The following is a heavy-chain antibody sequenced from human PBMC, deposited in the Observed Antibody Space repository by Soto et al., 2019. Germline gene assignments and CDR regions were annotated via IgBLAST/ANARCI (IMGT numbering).Heavy chain of an antibody. Sequence: QVQLVQSGGEVKKPGASVTVSCKASGYNFSNYGITCVRQDPGQGLEWMGWISPYNGNTNYAQQLTGRGTMTTSTSTSTVYMEMRSLRSDDTAVYYCARGPQYCDSGNTSWSTSDWGQGTLVTVSS. CDR1: GYNFSNYG. V-gene: IGHV1-18*04. D-gene: IGHD3-10*01. CDR3: ARGPQYCDSGNTSWSTSD. J-gene: IGHJ4*02. CDR2: ISPYNGNT.